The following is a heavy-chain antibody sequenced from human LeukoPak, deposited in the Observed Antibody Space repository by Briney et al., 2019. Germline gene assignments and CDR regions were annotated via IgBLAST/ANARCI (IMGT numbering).Heavy chain of an antibody. V-gene: IGHV1-2*02. CDR3: ARLSSSWYPYFDY. Sequence: ASVKVSCKASGYTFTGYYMHWVRRAPGQGLEWMGWINPNSGGTNYAQKFQGRVTMTRDTSISTAYMELSRLRSDDTAVYYCARLSSSWYPYFDYWGQGTLVTVSS. CDR2: INPNSGGT. CDR1: GYTFTGYY. J-gene: IGHJ4*02. D-gene: IGHD6-13*01.